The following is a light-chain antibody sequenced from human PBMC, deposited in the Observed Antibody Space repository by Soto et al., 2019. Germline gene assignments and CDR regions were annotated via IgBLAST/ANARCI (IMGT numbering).Light chain of an antibody. CDR2: LNSDGSH. J-gene: IGLJ3*02. V-gene: IGLV4-69*01. CDR3: QTWGTGFRV. Sequence: QLVLTQSPSASASLGASVKLTCTLSSGHSSYTIAWHQQQPEKGPRYLMKLNSDGSHRKGDGIPDRFSGSSSGAERYLTISSLQSEDVADYYCQTWGTGFRVFGGGTKLTVL. CDR1: SGHSSYT.